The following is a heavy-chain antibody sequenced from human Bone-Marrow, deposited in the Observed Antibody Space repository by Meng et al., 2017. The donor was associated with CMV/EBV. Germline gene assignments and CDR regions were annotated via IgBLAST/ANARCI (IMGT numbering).Heavy chain of an antibody. CDR3: VRFLGNYGY. CDR1: GDSVSSNSAS. V-gene: IGHV6-1*01. CDR2: TYYRSKWYS. D-gene: IGHD4-17*01. J-gene: IGHJ4*02. Sequence: CASSGDSVSSNSASWSWIRQSPSRGLEWLGRTYYRSKWYSDYAVSVKSRITINPDTSKNQFSLQLNSVTPEDTAVYYCVRFLGNYGYWGQGTLVTVSS.